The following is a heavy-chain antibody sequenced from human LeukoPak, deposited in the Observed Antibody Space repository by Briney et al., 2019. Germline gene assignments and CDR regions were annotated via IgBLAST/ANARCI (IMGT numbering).Heavy chain of an antibody. D-gene: IGHD2-15*01. CDR3: ARDLGPRYCSGGSCPGEIDY. Sequence: ASVKVSCKASGYTFTSYGISWVRQAPGQGPEWMGWISAYNGNTNYAQKLQGRATMTTDTSTSTAYMELRSLRSDDTAVYYCARDLGPRYCSGGSCPGEIDYWGQGTLVTVSS. CDR1: GYTFTSYG. J-gene: IGHJ4*02. CDR2: ISAYNGNT. V-gene: IGHV1-18*01.